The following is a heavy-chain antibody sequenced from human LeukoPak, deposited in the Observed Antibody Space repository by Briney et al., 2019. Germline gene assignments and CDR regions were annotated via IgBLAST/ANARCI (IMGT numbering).Heavy chain of an antibody. J-gene: IGHJ4*02. Sequence: GASVKVSCKASGYTFTCYGISWVRQAPGQGLEWMGWISAYNGITNYAQKLQGRVAMTTDTSTTTAYMELRSLRSDDTAVYYCAREGWSYSSSWYGTPYYFDYWGQGTLVTVSS. CDR3: AREGWSYSSSWYGTPYYFDY. D-gene: IGHD6-13*01. V-gene: IGHV1-18*01. CDR2: ISAYNGIT. CDR1: GYTFTCYG.